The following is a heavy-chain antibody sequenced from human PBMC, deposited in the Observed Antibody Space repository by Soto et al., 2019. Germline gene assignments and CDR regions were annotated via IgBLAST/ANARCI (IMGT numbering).Heavy chain of an antibody. Sequence: ASVKVSCKVSGYTLTELSMHWVRQAPGKGLEWMGGFDPEDGETIYAQKFQGRVTMTEDTSTDTAYMELSSLRSEDTAVYYCATDLRAFCGGGCYSYLYEAFDIWGQGKMVTVS. CDR1: GYTLTELS. D-gene: IGHD2-21*02. CDR3: ATDLRAFCGGGCYSYLYEAFDI. J-gene: IGHJ3*02. CDR2: FDPEDGET. V-gene: IGHV1-24*01.